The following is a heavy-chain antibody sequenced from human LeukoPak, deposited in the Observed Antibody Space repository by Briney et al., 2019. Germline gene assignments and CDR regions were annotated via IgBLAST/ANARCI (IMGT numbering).Heavy chain of an antibody. V-gene: IGHV4-34*01. CDR2: INHSGST. Sequence: TSETLSLTRAVDGGSFSDYYWSWIRQPPGKGLEWIGEINHSGSTNYNPSLKSRVTISVDTSKNQFSLKLSSVTAADTAVYYCAGSIAARLDYWGQGTLVTVSS. CDR1: GGSFSDYY. D-gene: IGHD6-6*01. CDR3: AGSIAARLDY. J-gene: IGHJ4*02.